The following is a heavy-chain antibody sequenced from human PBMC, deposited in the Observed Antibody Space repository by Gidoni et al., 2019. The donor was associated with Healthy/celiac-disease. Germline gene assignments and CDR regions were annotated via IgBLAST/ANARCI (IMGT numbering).Heavy chain of an antibody. D-gene: IGHD2-15*01. V-gene: IGHV1-3*01. J-gene: IGHJ6*02. Sequence: QVQLVQSGAEVKKPGASVTVSCKASGYTFTSYAMHWVRQAPGQRLEWMGWINAGNGNTKYSQKFQGRVTITRDTSASTAYMELSSLRSEDTAVYYCARERDIDGMDVWGQGTTVTVSS. CDR3: ARERDIDGMDV. CDR2: INAGNGNT. CDR1: GYTFTSYA.